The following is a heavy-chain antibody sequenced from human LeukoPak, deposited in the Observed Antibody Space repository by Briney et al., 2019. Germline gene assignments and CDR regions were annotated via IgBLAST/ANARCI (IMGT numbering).Heavy chain of an antibody. D-gene: IGHD3-3*01. V-gene: IGHV3-66*02. CDR3: ARVDGGVFGVVIDGGYFDY. Sequence: PGGSLRLSCAASGFTVSSNYMSWVRQAPGKGLEWVSVIYSGGSTYYADSVKGRFTISRDNSKNTLYLQMNNLRAEDTAVYYCARVDGGVFGVVIDGGYFDYWGQGTLVTVSS. CDR2: IYSGGST. CDR1: GFTVSSNY. J-gene: IGHJ4*02.